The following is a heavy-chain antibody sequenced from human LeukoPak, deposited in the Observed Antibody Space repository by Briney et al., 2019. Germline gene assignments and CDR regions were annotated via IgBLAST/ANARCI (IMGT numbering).Heavy chain of an antibody. V-gene: IGHV3-15*01. CDR1: GFTFSNAW. Sequence: GGSLRLSCAASGFTFSNAWMSWVRQAPGKGLEWVGRIKSKTDGGTTDYAAPVKGRFTISRDDSKNTLYLQMNSLKTEDTAVYYCTTGLWFGELRSYFDYWGQGTLVTVSS. CDR3: TTGLWFGELRSYFDY. CDR2: IKSKTDGGTT. D-gene: IGHD3-10*01. J-gene: IGHJ4*02.